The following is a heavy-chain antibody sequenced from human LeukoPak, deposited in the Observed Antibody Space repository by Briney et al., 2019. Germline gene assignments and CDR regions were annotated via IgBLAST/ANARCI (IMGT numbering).Heavy chain of an antibody. D-gene: IGHD6-13*01. CDR3: ARDRDSSSWYVDLDY. CDR2: IKQDGSEK. J-gene: IGHJ4*02. Sequence: GGSLRLSCAASGFTFSSYWMSWVRQAPGKGLEWVANIKQDGSEKYYVDSVKGRFTISRDNAKNSLYLQMNSLRAKDTAVYYCARDRDSSSWYVDLDYWGQGTLVTVSS. CDR1: GFTFSSYW. V-gene: IGHV3-7*01.